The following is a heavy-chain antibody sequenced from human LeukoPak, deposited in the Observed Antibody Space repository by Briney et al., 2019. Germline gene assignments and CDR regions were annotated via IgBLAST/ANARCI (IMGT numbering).Heavy chain of an antibody. CDR2: ISYDGSNK. V-gene: IGHV3-30-3*02. Sequence: GGSLRLSCAASGFTFSSYAMHWVRQAPGKGLEWVAVISYDGSNKYYADSVKGRFTISRDNSKNTLYLQMNSLRAEDTAIYYCAKNGDRGAYCSGGTCYPYYYYYMDVWGKGTTVTISS. J-gene: IGHJ6*03. D-gene: IGHD2-15*01. CDR1: GFTFSSYA. CDR3: AKNGDRGAYCSGGTCYPYYYYYMDV.